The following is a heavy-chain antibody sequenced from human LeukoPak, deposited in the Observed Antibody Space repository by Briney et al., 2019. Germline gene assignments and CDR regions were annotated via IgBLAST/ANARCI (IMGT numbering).Heavy chain of an antibody. V-gene: IGHV3-30*02. D-gene: IGHD3-10*01. J-gene: IGHJ4*02. CDR2: IWYDGSDE. Sequence: GGSLRLSCAASKFIFSDYGMHWVRQAPGKGLEWVAFIWYDGSDEYYADSVKGRLTISRDNSKNTLYLQMNSLTTEDTAVYYCAKGGGELGSGSLDYWGQGTLVTVSS. CDR1: KFIFSDYG. CDR3: AKGGGELGSGSLDY.